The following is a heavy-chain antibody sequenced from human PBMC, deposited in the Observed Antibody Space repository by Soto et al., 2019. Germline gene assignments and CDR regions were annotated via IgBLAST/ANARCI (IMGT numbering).Heavy chain of an antibody. D-gene: IGHD2-15*01. CDR3: ARGRRGEGCSGGSCYADY. Sequence: GGSLRLSCAASGFTLSSYWMNWVRLAPGKGLEWVANIKQDGSQKNYVDSVKGRFTISRDNAKNSLYLQMSSLRAEDTAVYYCARGRRGEGCSGGSCYADYWGQGTLVTVSS. CDR2: IKQDGSQK. V-gene: IGHV3-7*01. J-gene: IGHJ4*02. CDR1: GFTLSSYW.